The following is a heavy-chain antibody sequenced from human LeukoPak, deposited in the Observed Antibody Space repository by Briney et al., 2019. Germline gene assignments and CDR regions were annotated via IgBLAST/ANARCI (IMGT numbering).Heavy chain of an antibody. CDR1: GGSISSGDYY. V-gene: IGHV4-30-4*01. J-gene: IGHJ5*02. CDR2: IYYSGST. CDR3: ARSLLSAGSGSYGFDP. Sequence: SETLSLTCSVSGGSISSGDYYWGWIRQPPGKGLEWIGHIYYSGSTHHNPSRKSRVTISEDTSKNQFSLKKSSVTATDTAVYYCARSLLSAGSGSYGFDPWGQGTLVTVSS. D-gene: IGHD3-10*01.